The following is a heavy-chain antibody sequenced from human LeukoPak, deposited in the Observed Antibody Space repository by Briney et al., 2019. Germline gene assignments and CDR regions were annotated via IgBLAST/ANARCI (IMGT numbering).Heavy chain of an antibody. CDR2: IRYDGSNK. CDR1: GFTFSSYG. Sequence: PGGSLRLSCAASGFTFSSYGMHWVRQAPGKGLEWVAFIRYDGSNKYYADSVKGRFTISRDNSKNTLYLQMNSLRAEDTAVYYCAKMGLARVNSYYYMDVWGKGTTVTVSS. V-gene: IGHV3-30*02. J-gene: IGHJ6*03. D-gene: IGHD4-17*01. CDR3: AKMGLARVNSYYYMDV.